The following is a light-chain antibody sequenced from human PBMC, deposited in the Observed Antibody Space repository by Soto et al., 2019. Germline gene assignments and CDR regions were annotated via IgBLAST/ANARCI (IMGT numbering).Light chain of an antibody. Sequence: DSQSPPSTSTTSGSVGDSVSTTCRASQTISSWLAWYQQKPGKAPKILIYAASSLQSGVQSRFSGSGSGTAFTLTISSLQSEDFAVYYCQQYKNWRGTVGHG. CDR1: QTISSW. V-gene: IGKV1-5*01. J-gene: IGKJ1*01. CDR2: AAS. CDR3: QQYKNWRGT.